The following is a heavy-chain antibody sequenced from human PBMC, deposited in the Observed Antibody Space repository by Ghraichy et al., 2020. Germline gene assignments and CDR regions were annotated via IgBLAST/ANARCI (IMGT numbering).Heavy chain of an antibody. CDR3: AKDSRSGYSGDGPYYYYGMDV. J-gene: IGHJ6*02. CDR1: GFTFDDYT. D-gene: IGHD5-12*01. CDR2: ISWDGGST. V-gene: IGHV3-43*01. Sequence: GGSLRLSCAASGFTFDDYTMHWVRQAPGKGLEWVSLISWDGGSTYYADSVKGRFTISRDNSKNSLYLQMNSLRTEDTALYYCAKDSRSGYSGDGPYYYYGMDVAGQGTTVSVSS.